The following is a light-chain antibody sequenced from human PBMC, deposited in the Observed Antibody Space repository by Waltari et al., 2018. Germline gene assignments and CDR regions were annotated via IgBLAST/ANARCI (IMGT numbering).Light chain of an antibody. J-gene: IGKJ4*01. CDR1: QTITGSW. Sequence: IALTQSPGTLSLSPGERATLSCRASQTITGSWLTWYQGKPGQAPRLLIYGASIRATGIPVRFCGSGSETDFTLTISRLEPEDFAVYYCQQYDGSSVTFGGGTKVEVK. V-gene: IGKV3-20*01. CDR2: GAS. CDR3: QQYDGSSVT.